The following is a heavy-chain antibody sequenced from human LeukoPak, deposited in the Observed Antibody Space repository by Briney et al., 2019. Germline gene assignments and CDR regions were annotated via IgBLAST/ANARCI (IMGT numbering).Heavy chain of an antibody. V-gene: IGHV5-10-1*01. CDR1: GHSFTSYW. J-gene: IGHJ4*02. CDR3: ARLYYGSGSQTGADY. Sequence: GESLRISCKGSGHSFTSYWISWVRQMPGKGLEWMGRIDPSDSYTNYSPSFQGHVTISADKSISTAYLQWSSLKASDTAMYYCARLYYGSGSQTGADYWGQGTLVTVSS. D-gene: IGHD3-10*01. CDR2: IDPSDSYT.